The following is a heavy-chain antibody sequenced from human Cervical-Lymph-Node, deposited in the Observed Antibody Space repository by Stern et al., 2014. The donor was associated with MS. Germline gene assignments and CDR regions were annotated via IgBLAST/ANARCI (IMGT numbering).Heavy chain of an antibody. J-gene: IGHJ4*02. CDR1: GFTVSSDY. V-gene: IGHV3-53*01. CDR3: ARDPRDHLGLFY. Sequence: EDQLVESGGGLIQPGGSLRLSCAASGFTVSSDYMNWVRQAPGKGLEWVSIIYSDGTTYYADSVKGRFTISRDNSKNTLSLQMNSLRVEDTAVYYCARDPRDHLGLFYWGQGTLVTVSS. CDR2: IYSDGTT. D-gene: IGHD1-14*01.